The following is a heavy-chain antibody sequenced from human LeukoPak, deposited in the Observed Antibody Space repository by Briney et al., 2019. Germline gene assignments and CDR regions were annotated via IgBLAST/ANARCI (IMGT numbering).Heavy chain of an antibody. V-gene: IGHV4-59*08. CDR3: ARLSIRGAFDI. CDR1: GGSISSYY. J-gene: IGHJ3*02. D-gene: IGHD3-10*01. Sequence: PSETLSLTCTVSGGSISSYYWSWIRQPPGKGLEWIGYIYYSGSTNYNPSLKSRVTISVDTSENQFSLKLSSVTAADTAVYYCARLSIRGAFDIWGQGTMVTVSS. CDR2: IYYSGST.